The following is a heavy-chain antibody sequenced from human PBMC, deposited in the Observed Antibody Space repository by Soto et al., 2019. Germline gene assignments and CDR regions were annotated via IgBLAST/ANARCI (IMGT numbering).Heavy chain of an antibody. Sequence: PGGSLRLSCAASGFTVSSSWMSWVRQAPGKGLEWVANIKQDGSEKYYVDSVKGRFTISRDNAKNSLYLQMNSLRAEDTAVYYCARDTVTTDYWGQGTLVTVSS. J-gene: IGHJ4*02. V-gene: IGHV3-7*01. CDR1: GFTVSSSW. CDR2: IKQDGSEK. D-gene: IGHD4-17*01. CDR3: ARDTVTTDY.